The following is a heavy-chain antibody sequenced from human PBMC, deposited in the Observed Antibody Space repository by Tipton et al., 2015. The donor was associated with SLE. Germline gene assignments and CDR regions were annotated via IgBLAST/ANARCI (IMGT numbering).Heavy chain of an antibody. CDR1: GGSVISYY. J-gene: IGHJ5*02. CDR3: AREPKDETSKGLGWFDP. Sequence: TLSLTCTVSGGSVISYYWSWIRQPPGKELEWIGHVYFSGSTSYNPSLQSRVTISVDTSKNQFSLILTSVTAADTAVYYCAREPKDETSKGLGWFDPWGQGTVVAACS. V-gene: IGHV4-59*02. D-gene: IGHD2/OR15-2a*01. CDR2: VYFSGST.